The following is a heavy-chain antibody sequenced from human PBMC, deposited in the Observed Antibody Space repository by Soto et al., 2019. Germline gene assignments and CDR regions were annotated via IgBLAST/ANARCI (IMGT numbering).Heavy chain of an antibody. CDR1: GFSFSDYY. V-gene: IGHV3-11*05. J-gene: IGHJ1*01. D-gene: IGHD3-10*01. Sequence: QVQLVESGGGLVKPGGSLRLSCAASGFSFSDYYIHWIRQVPGKGLEWLAYISSSGSYKNYADSVKGRFIVSRDNAKNSLDLQMNSLRADDTAVYYCARDRDTMIRGVYQHWGQGTLVTVSS. CDR3: ARDRDTMIRGVYQH. CDR2: ISSSGSYK.